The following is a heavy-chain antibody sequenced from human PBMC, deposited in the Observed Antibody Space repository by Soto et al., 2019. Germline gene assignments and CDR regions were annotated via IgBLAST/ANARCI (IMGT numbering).Heavy chain of an antibody. CDR2: IKQDGSEK. Sequence: GESLKISCAASGFTFSSYWMSWVRQAPGKGLEWVANIKQDGSEKYYVDSVKGRFTISRDNAKNSLYLQMNSLRAEDTAVYYCAREELGIVRYFDLWGRGTLVTVSS. D-gene: IGHD7-27*01. CDR3: AREELGIVRYFDL. CDR1: GFTFSSYW. V-gene: IGHV3-7*03. J-gene: IGHJ2*01.